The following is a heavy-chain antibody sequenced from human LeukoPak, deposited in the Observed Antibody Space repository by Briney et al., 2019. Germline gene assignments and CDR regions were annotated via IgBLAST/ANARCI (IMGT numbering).Heavy chain of an antibody. CDR1: GFTFSTYW. Sequence: GGSLRLSCAASGFTFSTYWMSWVRQAPGKGLEWVANIKEDGSEKYYVDSVKGRFTISRDNAKNSLYLQMNSLRAEDTAVYYCARLVVVVTANWFDPWGHGTLVTVSS. D-gene: IGHD2-21*02. CDR2: IKEDGSEK. CDR3: ARLVVVVTANWFDP. V-gene: IGHV3-7*01. J-gene: IGHJ5*02.